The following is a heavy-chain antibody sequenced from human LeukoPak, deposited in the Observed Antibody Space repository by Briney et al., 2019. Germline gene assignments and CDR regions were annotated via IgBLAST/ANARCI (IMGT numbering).Heavy chain of an antibody. CDR1: GFTFSTYG. V-gene: IGHV3-30*02. CDR2: IRYDGSNP. CDR3: TKGDVLARGFDN. J-gene: IGHJ4*02. Sequence: PGGSLRLSCAASGFTFSTYGMHWVRQAPGKGLEWVAFIRYDGSNPYYVDSVKGRFTISRDNSRNTLYMQLNSLRPEDTAVYYGTKGDVLARGFDNWGQGTLVTVSS. D-gene: IGHD2-8*02.